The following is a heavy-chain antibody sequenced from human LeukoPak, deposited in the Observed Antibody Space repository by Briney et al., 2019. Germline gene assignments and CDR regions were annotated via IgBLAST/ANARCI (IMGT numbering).Heavy chain of an antibody. Sequence: SQTLSLTCTVSGVSISSGSYYWSWIRQPAGKGLEWIGRIYTSGSTNYNPSLKSRVTISVDTSKNQFSLKLSSVTAADTAVYYCARGDRSDSPYYYYYMDVWGKGTTVTVSS. CDR2: IYTSGST. J-gene: IGHJ6*03. CDR3: ARGDRSDSPYYYYYMDV. CDR1: GVSISSGSYY. V-gene: IGHV4-61*02. D-gene: IGHD3-22*01.